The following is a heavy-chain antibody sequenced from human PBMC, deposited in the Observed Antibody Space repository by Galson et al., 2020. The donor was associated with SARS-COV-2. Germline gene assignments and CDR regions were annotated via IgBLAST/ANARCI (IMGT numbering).Heavy chain of an antibody. CDR3: ARDAEMATAYYYYYGMDA. V-gene: IGHV1-69*13. CDR1: GGTFSTHA. CDR2: IIPMYGSG. D-gene: IGHD5-18*01. Sequence: SVKVSCKASGGTFSTHAISWVRQAPGQGLEWMGGIIPMYGSGNYAPKFQGRVTITADESTSTAYMELSGLRSEDTAMYYCARDAEMATAYYYYYGMDAWGQGTTVTVSS. J-gene: IGHJ6*02.